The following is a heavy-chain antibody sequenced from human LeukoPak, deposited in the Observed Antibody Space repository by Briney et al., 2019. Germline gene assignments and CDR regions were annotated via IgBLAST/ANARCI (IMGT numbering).Heavy chain of an antibody. CDR3: AKGDILTGYYPYYFDY. CDR2: ISGSGGST. D-gene: IGHD3-9*01. J-gene: IGHJ4*02. Sequence: GGSLRLSCAASGFTFSSYAMSWVRQAPGKGLEWVPAISGSGGSTYYADSVKGRFTISRDNSKNTLYLQMNSLRAEDTAVYYCAKGDILTGYYPYYFDYWGQGTLVTVSS. CDR1: GFTFSSYA. V-gene: IGHV3-23*01.